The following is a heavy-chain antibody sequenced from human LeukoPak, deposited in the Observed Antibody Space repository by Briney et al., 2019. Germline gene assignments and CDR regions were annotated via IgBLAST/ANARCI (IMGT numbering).Heavy chain of an antibody. J-gene: IGHJ6*02. V-gene: IGHV4-59*08. CDR2: IYYSGST. D-gene: IGHD3-22*01. Sequence: PSETLSLTCTVSGGSISGYFWSWIRQPPGKGLEWIGYIYYSGSTNYNPSLKSRVTISVDTSKNQFSLKLSSVTAADTALYYCARRQYYYDNSGSWFYYYGMDVWGPGTTVTVSS. CDR3: ARRQYYYDNSGSWFYYYGMDV. CDR1: GGSISGYF.